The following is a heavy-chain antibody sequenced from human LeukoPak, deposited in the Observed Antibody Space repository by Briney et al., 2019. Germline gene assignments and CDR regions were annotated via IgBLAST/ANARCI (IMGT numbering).Heavy chain of an antibody. J-gene: IGHJ4*02. CDR3: ARDRGGSYYLDY. Sequence: SETLSLTCTVSGGSINSGDYYWSWIRQPPGKGLEWIGYIYYSGSTYYNPSLQSRVTISVDTSKNQFSLKLISLTAADTAVYYCARDRGGSYYLDYWGQGALVTVSS. CDR1: GGSINSGDYY. V-gene: IGHV4-30-4*01. D-gene: IGHD1-26*01. CDR2: IYYSGST.